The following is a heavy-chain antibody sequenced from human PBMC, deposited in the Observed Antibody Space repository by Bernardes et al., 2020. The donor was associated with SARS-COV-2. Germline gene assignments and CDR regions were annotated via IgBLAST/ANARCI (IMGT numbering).Heavy chain of an antibody. Sequence: GGSLRLSCATSGFIFDDYVMHWVRQAPGKGLEWVSTVSWNGGDIGYADSVKGRFTIIRDTARSSLYLQMNSLRAEDTALYYCAKGYVVQGIQGFDSWGRGTLVTVGS. CDR3: AKGYVVQGIQGFDS. J-gene: IGHJ4*02. CDR2: VSWNGGDI. CDR1: GFIFDDYV. D-gene: IGHD2-15*01. V-gene: IGHV3-9*01.